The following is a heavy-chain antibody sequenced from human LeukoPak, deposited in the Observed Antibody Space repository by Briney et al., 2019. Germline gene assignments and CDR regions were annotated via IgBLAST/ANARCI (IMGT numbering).Heavy chain of an antibody. V-gene: IGHV1-69*13. Sequence: ASVKVSCKASGGTFSSYAISWVRQAPGQGLEWMGGIIPIFGTANYAQKFQGRVTITADESTSTAYMELSSLRSEDTAVYYCAREPSLKGPDDYYYYYGMDVWGQGTTVTVSS. J-gene: IGHJ6*02. CDR1: GGTFSSYA. CDR3: AREPSLKGPDDYYYYYGMDV. CDR2: IIPIFGTA.